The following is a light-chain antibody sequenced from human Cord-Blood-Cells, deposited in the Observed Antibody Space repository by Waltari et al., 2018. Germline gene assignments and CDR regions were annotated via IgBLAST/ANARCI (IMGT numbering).Light chain of an antibody. J-gene: IGKJ1*01. CDR1: QSVSSN. V-gene: IGKV3-15*01. CDR3: QQYNNWPGT. CDR2: GAS. Sequence: EIVMTQPPATLSVSPGDRATFSCRASQSVSSNLAWYQQNPGQAARLLIYGASTRATGIPARLSGSGSGTEFTLTISSLQSEDFAVYYCQQYNNWPGTFGQGTKVEIK.